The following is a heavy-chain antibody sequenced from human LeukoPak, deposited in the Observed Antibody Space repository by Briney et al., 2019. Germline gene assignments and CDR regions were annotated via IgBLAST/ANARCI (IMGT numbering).Heavy chain of an antibody. J-gene: IGHJ3*02. V-gene: IGHV3-23*01. D-gene: IGHD1-26*01. CDR2: ISVSGGGT. Sequence: GGSLRLSCAASGFTSNKYAMSWVRQAPGKGLEWVPGISVSGGGTYYADSVRGRFTISRDSSKNMLYLQMNSLRAEDTAVYYCAKLIAGSFNAFDIWGQGTMVTVSS. CDR1: GFTSNKYA. CDR3: AKLIAGSFNAFDI.